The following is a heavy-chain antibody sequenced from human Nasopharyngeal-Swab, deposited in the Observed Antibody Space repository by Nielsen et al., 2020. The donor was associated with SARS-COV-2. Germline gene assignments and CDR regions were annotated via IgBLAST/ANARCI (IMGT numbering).Heavy chain of an antibody. CDR3: VRDAGDTANIDY. V-gene: IGHV3-11*01. J-gene: IGHJ4*02. CDR1: GFTLSDYY. Sequence: GGSLRLSCAASGFTLSDYYMSWIRQVPGKGLEWISYISGSGTAIKYSDSVKGRFTISGDNTKNLLYLHMNSLRAEDTAVYYCVRDAGDTANIDYWGQGTRVAVSS. D-gene: IGHD5-18*01. CDR2: ISGSGTAI.